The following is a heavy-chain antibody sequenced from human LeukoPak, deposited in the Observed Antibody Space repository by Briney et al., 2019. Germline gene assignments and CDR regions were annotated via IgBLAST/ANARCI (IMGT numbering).Heavy chain of an antibody. Sequence: SETLSLTCTVSGDSVSSINYYWSWIRQPPGKGLEWIGYMYHTGSSNYNPSLKRRVTISIDTSKNQFSLKLTSVTAADTAVYYCARDQGGSSHRQAFDLWGQGTKVTVSS. J-gene: IGHJ3*01. V-gene: IGHV4-61*01. CDR3: ARDQGGSSHRQAFDL. D-gene: IGHD1-26*01. CDR1: GDSVSSINYY. CDR2: MYHTGSS.